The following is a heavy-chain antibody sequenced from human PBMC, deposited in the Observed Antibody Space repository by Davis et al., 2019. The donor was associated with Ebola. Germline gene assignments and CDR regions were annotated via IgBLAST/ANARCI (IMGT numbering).Heavy chain of an antibody. CDR2: ISGSGGST. Sequence: GESLKISCAASGFTFSSYAMSWVRQAPGKGLEWVSGISGSGGSTKGRFIISRDNSKHTLYLQMNRLRAEDTAVYYCAKETNYYMDVWGKGTTVTVSS. J-gene: IGHJ6*03. CDR1: GFTFSSYA. V-gene: IGHV3-23*01. CDR3: AKETNYYMDV.